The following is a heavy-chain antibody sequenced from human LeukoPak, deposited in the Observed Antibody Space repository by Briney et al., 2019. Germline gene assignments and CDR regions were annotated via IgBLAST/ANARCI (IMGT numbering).Heavy chain of an antibody. J-gene: IGHJ6*03. CDR1: GYSFTSYW. Sequence: GESLKISCKGSGYSFTSYWIGWVRQMPGKGLEWMGIIYPGDSDTRYSPSFQGQVTISADKSISTAYLQWSSLKASDTAMYYCARHIKGRGHYAPYYYYMDVWGKGTTVTVSS. CDR2: IYPGDSDT. CDR3: ARHIKGRGHYAPYYYYMDV. D-gene: IGHD2-2*01. V-gene: IGHV5-51*01.